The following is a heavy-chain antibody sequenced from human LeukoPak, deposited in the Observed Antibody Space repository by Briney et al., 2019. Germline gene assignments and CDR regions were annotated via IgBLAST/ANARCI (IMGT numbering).Heavy chain of an antibody. J-gene: IGHJ6*02. CDR3: ARWGYFDWLLRYYYYYGMDV. CDR1: GYTFTSYD. V-gene: IGHV1-8*01. D-gene: IGHD3-9*01. Sequence: GALVKVSCKASGYTFTSYDINWVRQATGQGLEWMGWMNPNSGNTGYAQKFQGRVTMTRNTSISTAYMELSSLRSEDTAVYYCARWGYFDWLLRYYYYYGMDVWGQGTTVTVSS. CDR2: MNPNSGNT.